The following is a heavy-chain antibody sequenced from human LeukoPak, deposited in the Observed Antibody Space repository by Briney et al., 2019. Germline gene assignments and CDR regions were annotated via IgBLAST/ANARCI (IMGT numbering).Heavy chain of an antibody. V-gene: IGHV3-23*01. J-gene: IGHJ6*02. Sequence: PGGSLRLSCAASGFTFSTYAMSWVRQAPGKGLEWVSGLTGGGGGISYADSVKGRFTISRDNGKNTLYLQLNSLRAEDTAVYYCASYLTSIPSGMDVWGQGTTVTVSS. CDR2: LTGGGGGI. D-gene: IGHD1-26*01. CDR1: GFTFSTYA. CDR3: ASYLTSIPSGMDV.